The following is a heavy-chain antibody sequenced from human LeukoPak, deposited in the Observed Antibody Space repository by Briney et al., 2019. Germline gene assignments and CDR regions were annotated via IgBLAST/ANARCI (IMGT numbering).Heavy chain of an antibody. D-gene: IGHD3-10*01. Sequence: ASVKVSCKASGYTFTGYYMHWVRQAPGQGLEWVGWINPNSGGTNYAQKFQGRVTMTRDTSISTAYMELSRLRSDDTAVYYCARAMVRGVITYYYYYMDVWGKGTTVTVSS. CDR3: ARAMVRGVITYYYYYMDV. CDR2: INPNSGGT. CDR1: GYTFTGYY. J-gene: IGHJ6*03. V-gene: IGHV1-2*02.